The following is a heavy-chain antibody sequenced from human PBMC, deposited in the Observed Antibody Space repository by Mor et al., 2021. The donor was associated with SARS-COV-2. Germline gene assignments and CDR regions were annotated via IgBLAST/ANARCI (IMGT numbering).Heavy chain of an antibody. CDR2: IWYDGSKK. Sequence: CVAVIWYDGSKKYYADSVKGRFTISRDNSKNTLYLQMNSLRAEDTAVYYCARGHDYGDYPHYWYFDLWGRGTLVTVSS. J-gene: IGHJ2*01. CDR3: ARGHDYGDYPHYWYFDL. D-gene: IGHD4-17*01. V-gene: IGHV3-33*01.